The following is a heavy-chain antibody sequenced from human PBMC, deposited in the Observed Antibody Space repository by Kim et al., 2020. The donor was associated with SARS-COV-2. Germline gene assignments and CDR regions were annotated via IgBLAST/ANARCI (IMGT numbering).Heavy chain of an antibody. Sequence: GGSLRLSCAASGFTFSNAWMSWVRQAPGKGLEWVGRIKSKTDGGTTDYAAPVKGRFTISRDDSKNTLYLQMNSLKTEDTAVYYCTTDSGSRRFGELGGRTSYYYYYGMDVWGQGTTVTVSS. CDR3: TTDSGSRRFGELGGRTSYYYYYGMDV. V-gene: IGHV3-15*01. D-gene: IGHD3-10*01. CDR2: IKSKTDGGTT. J-gene: IGHJ6*02. CDR1: GFTFSNAW.